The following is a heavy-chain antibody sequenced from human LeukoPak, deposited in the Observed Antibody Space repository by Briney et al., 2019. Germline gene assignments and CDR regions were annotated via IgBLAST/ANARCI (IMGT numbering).Heavy chain of an antibody. J-gene: IGHJ4*02. D-gene: IGHD3-22*01. CDR3: ARYSGYYLSYFDY. V-gene: IGHV4-34*01. CDR1: AFIFSGHW. Sequence: GSLRLSCEGSAFIFSGHWMNWVRQPPGKGLEWIGEINHSGSTNYNPSLKSRVTISVDTSRNQFSLKLSSVTAADTAVYYCARYSGYYLSYFDYWGQGTLVTVSS. CDR2: INHSGST.